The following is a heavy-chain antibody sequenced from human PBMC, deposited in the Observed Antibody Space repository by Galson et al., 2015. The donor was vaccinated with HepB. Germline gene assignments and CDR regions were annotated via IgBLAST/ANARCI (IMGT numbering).Heavy chain of an antibody. J-gene: IGHJ4*02. CDR3: AKLALYYSASGSYLFDF. D-gene: IGHD3-10*01. CDR1: EISVTSNQ. V-gene: IGHV3-53*01. Sequence: SLRLSCAASEISVTSNQMSWVRQAPGKGLEWVSMIYSGGSASYADFVKGRFTISRDTSNNTLLLQMNSLRVEDTAVYYCAKLALYYSASGSYLFDFWGQGALVTVAS. CDR2: IYSGGSA.